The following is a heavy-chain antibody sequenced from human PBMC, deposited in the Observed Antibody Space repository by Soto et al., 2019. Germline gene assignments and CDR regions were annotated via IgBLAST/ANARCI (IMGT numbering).Heavy chain of an antibody. V-gene: IGHV3-23*01. Sequence: DVQILESGGGLVEPGGSLRLSCAASGFSVSTYGVTWVLQGPGKGLEWVSGVSGGSGATHYRDSVKGRFTITTDYPENTAYLQMNSLRVEDTAGYYCTRWNGYGDLWGQGILVTVS. D-gene: IGHD1-1*01. CDR2: VSGGSGAT. J-gene: IGHJ5*02. CDR1: GFSVSTYG. CDR3: TRWNGYGDL.